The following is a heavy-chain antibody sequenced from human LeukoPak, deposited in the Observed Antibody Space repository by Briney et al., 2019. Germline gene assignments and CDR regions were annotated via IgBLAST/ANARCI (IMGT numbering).Heavy chain of an antibody. Sequence: GGSLRLSCAGSGFTLTYYDMRWDRQAPGKGREWCSLVSRGGGAPYYADSVKGRFTVSRGISRNRMDLQMKSRRGEETATYFYCEDADARYSGAIAWYFGSWGQGTLVTVSS. V-gene: IGHV3-23*01. J-gene: IGHJ4*02. CDR1: GFTLTYYD. CDR3: CEDADARYSGAIAWYFGS. CDR2: VSRGGGAP. D-gene: IGHD5-18*01.